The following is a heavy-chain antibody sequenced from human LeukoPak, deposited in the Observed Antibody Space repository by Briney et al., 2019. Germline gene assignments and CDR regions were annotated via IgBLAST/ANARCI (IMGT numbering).Heavy chain of an antibody. V-gene: IGHV1-18*01. J-gene: IGHJ4*02. D-gene: IGHD3-3*01. CDR3: AREKDGPRVTIFGVAPSYFDY. Sequence: ASVKVSCKASGYTFTTHNINWVRQAPGQGLEWMGWISAYNGNTNSAQKFQGKVTMTTDTSTNTAYMELRSLTSDDTAVYYCAREKDGPRVTIFGVAPSYFDYWGQGTLVTVSS. CDR1: GYTFTTHN. CDR2: ISAYNGNT.